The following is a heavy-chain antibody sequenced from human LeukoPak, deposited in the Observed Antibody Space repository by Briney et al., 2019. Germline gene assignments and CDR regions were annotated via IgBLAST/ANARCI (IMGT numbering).Heavy chain of an antibody. CDR1: GGPISGDY. J-gene: IGHJ4*02. D-gene: IGHD6-13*01. V-gene: IGHV4-59*01. CDR3: ARDRPGGSSLDY. Sequence: SETLSLTCTVPGGPISGDYWSWIRQSPGKGLAWIAYIHSGGRTSYNPSLKSRVTISVETSKNEFSLKVTSVNAADTAVYYCARDRPGGSSLDYWGQGILVTVSS. CDR2: IHSGGRT.